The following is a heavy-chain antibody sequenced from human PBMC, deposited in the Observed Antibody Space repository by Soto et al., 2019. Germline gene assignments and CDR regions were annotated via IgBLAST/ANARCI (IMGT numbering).Heavy chain of an antibody. V-gene: IGHV3-23*01. D-gene: IGHD5-18*01. CDR3: AKAKIQLWLLPDAFDI. CDR1: GFTFSSYA. Sequence: EVQLLESGGGLVQPGGSLRLSCAASGFTFSSYAMSWVRQAPGKGLEWVSAISGSGGSTYYADSVKGRFTISRDNSKNPLYLKRNSRGAEERAVYYCAKAKIQLWLLPDAFDIWAKGQWSPSLQ. J-gene: IGHJ3*02. CDR2: ISGSGGST.